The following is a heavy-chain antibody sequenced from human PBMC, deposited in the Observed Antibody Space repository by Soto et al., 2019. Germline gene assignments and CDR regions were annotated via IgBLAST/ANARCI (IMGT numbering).Heavy chain of an antibody. CDR3: ARGGWRHIDY. V-gene: IGHV4-59*08. Sequence: QVQLQESGPGLAKPSETLSLTCTVSGGSISTYYWSWIRQPPGKGLEWFGYIYYSGSTNYNPSLKIRVTISVDTSKNQFSLKLSSVTDADTAVYYCARGGWRHIDYWGQGTLVTVSS. CDR2: IYYSGST. CDR1: GGSISTYY. J-gene: IGHJ4*02. D-gene: IGHD3-3*01.